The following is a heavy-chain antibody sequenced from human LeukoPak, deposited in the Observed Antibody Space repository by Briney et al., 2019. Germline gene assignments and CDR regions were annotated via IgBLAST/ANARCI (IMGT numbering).Heavy chain of an antibody. CDR1: GYTFTSYA. CDR2: LNTNTGYP. V-gene: IGHV7-4-1*02. Sequence: ASVKVSCKASGYTFTSYAMNWVRQAPGQGLAWMGWLNTNTGYPTYAQGFTGRFVFSLDTSVSTEYLQISSLKAEDTAVYYCARVPYNWNDGYYYYYMDVWGKGATVTVSS. CDR3: ARVPYNWNDGYYYYYMDV. J-gene: IGHJ6*03. D-gene: IGHD1-1*01.